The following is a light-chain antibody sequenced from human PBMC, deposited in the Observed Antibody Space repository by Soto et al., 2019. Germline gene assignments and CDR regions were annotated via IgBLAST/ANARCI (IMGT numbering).Light chain of an antibody. V-gene: IGKV3-15*01. CDR3: QQYNYWPYT. Sequence: EIVVTQSPATLSVSPGDRATLSCRASQSVGIKLAWYQQKPGQAPRLLLYGTSTRATCIPARFSGIASGTEFTLASSSLQSEEFAVDYCQQYNYWPYTFGQGTKLEI. CDR1: QSVGIK. J-gene: IGKJ2*01. CDR2: GTS.